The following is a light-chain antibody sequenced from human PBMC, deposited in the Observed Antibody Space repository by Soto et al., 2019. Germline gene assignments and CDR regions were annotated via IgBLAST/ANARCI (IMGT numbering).Light chain of an antibody. J-gene: IGKJ2*01. Sequence: DIQMTQSPSSLSASVGDRVTITCRASQSISSYLNWYQQKPGKAPKLLIYAASSLQSGVPSRFSGSGSGTDFTLTISSLQPEDFATYYCPQSYNTPPYTFGQGTKVDIK. CDR1: QSISSY. V-gene: IGKV1-39*01. CDR3: PQSYNTPPYT. CDR2: AAS.